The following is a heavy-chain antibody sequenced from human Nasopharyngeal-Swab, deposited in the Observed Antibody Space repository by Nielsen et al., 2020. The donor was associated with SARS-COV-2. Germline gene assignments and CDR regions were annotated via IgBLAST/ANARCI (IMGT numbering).Heavy chain of an antibody. Sequence: ETLSLTCAASGFTFSSYWMHWVRQAPGKGLVWVSRINSDGSSTSYADSVKGRFTISRDNAKNTLYLQMNSLRAEDTAVYYCAREPPATYYYDSSGYPKSSYYYGMDVWGQGTTVTVSS. V-gene: IGHV3-74*01. D-gene: IGHD3-22*01. CDR1: GFTFSSYW. CDR2: INSDGSST. J-gene: IGHJ6*02. CDR3: AREPPATYYYDSSGYPKSSYYYGMDV.